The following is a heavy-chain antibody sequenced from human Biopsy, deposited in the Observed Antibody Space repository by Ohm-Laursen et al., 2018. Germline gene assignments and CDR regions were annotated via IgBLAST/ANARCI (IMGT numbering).Heavy chain of an antibody. D-gene: IGHD2/OR15-2a*01. V-gene: IGHV1-24*01. Sequence: ASVKVSCKVSGHALSELSMHWVRQSPGKGLEWMGGFSPEEGETLYAQKFQGRVTMSEDTSTDTAYMELSSLTSEDTAVYYCAADIIFSLDSWGQGTLVTVSS. CDR3: AADIIFSLDS. CDR2: FSPEEGET. J-gene: IGHJ4*02. CDR1: GHALSELS.